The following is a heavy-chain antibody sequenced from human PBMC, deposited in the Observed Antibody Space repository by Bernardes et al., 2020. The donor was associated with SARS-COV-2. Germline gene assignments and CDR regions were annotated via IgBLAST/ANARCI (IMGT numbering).Heavy chain of an antibody. Sequence: SETLSLTCTVSGGSISSYFWSWIRQPPGKGLEWIGYSYYTGRTNYNPSLKSRLTISLDTSKSQFSLNLSSVTAADTAVYYCARTRRGYWYFDVWGRGTLVTVSS. J-gene: IGHJ2*01. CDR2: SYYTGRT. V-gene: IGHV4-59*01. CDR3: ARTRRGYWYFDV. CDR1: GGSISSYF.